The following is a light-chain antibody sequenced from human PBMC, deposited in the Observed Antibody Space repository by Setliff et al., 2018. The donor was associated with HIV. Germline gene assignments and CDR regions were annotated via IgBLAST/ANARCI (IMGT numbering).Light chain of an antibody. J-gene: IGKJ1*01. CDR2: WAS. Sequence: DIVMTQSPDSLAVSLGERATINCKSSQSVFYSTYSKNFLAWYQQKLGQPPKLLISWASTRESGVPDRFSGSGSGADFTLTISSLQAEDVAVYYCQQYYTTPQTFGQGTKV. CDR1: QSVFYSTYSKNF. V-gene: IGKV4-1*01. CDR3: QQYYTTPQT.